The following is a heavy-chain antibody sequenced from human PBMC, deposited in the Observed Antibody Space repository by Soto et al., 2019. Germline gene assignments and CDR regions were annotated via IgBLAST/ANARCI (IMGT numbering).Heavy chain of an antibody. D-gene: IGHD6-19*01. CDR3: AKDSVAVVGRGGCDY. CDR1: GSTFSSYG. V-gene: IGHV3-30*18. CDR2: ISHDGSNE. J-gene: IGHJ4*02. Sequence: QVQLVESGGGVVQPGRSLRLSCAASGSTFSSYGMHWVRQAPGKGLEWVAVISHDGSNEFYADSVKGRFTISRDNSKNTLYLQMISLRAEDTAVYYCAKDSVAVVGRGGCDYWGQGTLVTVSS.